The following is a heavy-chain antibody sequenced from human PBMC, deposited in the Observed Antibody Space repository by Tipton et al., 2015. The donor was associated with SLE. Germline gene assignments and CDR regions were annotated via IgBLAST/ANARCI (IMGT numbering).Heavy chain of an antibody. CDR2: VYYSGTT. J-gene: IGHJ3*02. Sequence: TLSLTCSVSGGSISTSSSSWGWIRQPPGKGLEWIGNVYYSGTTNYNPSLKSRVTLSVDTSKSQFSLRLTSVTAADTAVYFCAREWADDALDIWGRGTRVTVSS. CDR3: AREWADDALDI. CDR1: GGSISTSSSS. V-gene: IGHV4-39*07.